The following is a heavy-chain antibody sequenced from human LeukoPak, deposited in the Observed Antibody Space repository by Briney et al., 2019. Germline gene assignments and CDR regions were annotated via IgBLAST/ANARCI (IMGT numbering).Heavy chain of an antibody. CDR1: GYTFTGYY. Sequence: ASVKVSCKASGYTFTGYYMHWVRQAPGQGLEWMGRINPNSGGTNYAQKFQGRGTMTRDTSISTAYMELSRLRSDDTAVYYCARSREQLWSPIPPTYFDYWGQGTLVTVSS. J-gene: IGHJ4*02. CDR2: INPNSGGT. CDR3: ARSREQLWSPIPPTYFDY. V-gene: IGHV1-2*06. D-gene: IGHD5-18*01.